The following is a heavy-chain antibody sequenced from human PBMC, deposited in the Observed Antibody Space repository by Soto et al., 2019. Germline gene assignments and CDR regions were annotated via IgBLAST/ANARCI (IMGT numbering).Heavy chain of an antibody. CDR3: ARDGSSHIVVVTALNYYYGMDV. Sequence: ASVKVSCKASGYTFTSYGISWVRQAPGQGLEWMGWISAYNGNTNYAQRLQGRVTMTADTSTSTAYMELRSLRSDDTAVYYCARDGSSHIVVVTALNYYYGMDVRGQGTTVTVSS. CDR2: ISAYNGNT. J-gene: IGHJ6*02. CDR1: GYTFTSYG. D-gene: IGHD2-21*02. V-gene: IGHV1-18*01.